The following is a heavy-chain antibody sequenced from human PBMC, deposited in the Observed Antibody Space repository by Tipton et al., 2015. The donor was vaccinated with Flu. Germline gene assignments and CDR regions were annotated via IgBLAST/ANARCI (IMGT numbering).Heavy chain of an antibody. J-gene: IGHJ5*02. CDR3: AGLTFGGVIVESNWFDP. D-gene: IGHD3-16*02. CDR2: IYYSGST. V-gene: IGHV4-59*08. CDR1: GGSISSYY. Sequence: TLSLTCTVSGGSISSYYWSWIRQPPGKGLEWIGYIYYSGSTNYNPSLKSRVTISVDTSKNQFSLKLSSVTAADTAVYYCAGLTFGGVIVESNWFDPWGQGTLVTVSS.